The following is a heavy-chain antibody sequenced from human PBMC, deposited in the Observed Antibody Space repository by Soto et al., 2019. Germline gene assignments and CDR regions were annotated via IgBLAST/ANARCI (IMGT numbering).Heavy chain of an antibody. V-gene: IGHV3-23*01. CDR2: ISDSGASI. Sequence: GGSLRLSCAASGFTFSSYAMSWVRQAPGKGLEWVSTISDSGASIYYADSVKGRFTISRDNSKNTLFLQMNSLRAEDTAVYSCANLKDKRAAFDYWGQGTLVTVSS. CDR3: ANLKDKRAAFDY. CDR1: GFTFSSYA. J-gene: IGHJ4*02.